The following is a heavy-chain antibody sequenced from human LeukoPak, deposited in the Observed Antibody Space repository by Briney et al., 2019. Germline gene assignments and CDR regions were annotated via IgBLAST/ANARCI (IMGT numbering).Heavy chain of an antibody. J-gene: IGHJ4*02. CDR1: GGSITGYY. CDR3: ARGWTIAYPDY. D-gene: IGHD3/OR15-3a*01. Sequence: SETLSLTCAVYGGSITGYYWSWIRQTPGRGLEWVGEIHYTGATSYNPSLKSRVTISVDTSKNQFSLKLSSVTAADTAVYYCARGWTIAYPDYWGQGTLVTVSS. CDR2: IHYTGAT. V-gene: IGHV4-34*01.